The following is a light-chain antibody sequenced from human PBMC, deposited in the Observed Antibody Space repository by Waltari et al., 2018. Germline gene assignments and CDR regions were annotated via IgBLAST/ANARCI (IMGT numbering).Light chain of an antibody. CDR2: SNK. CDR3: AAWDDSLSGPV. J-gene: IGLJ2*01. Sequence: QSVLTQPPSASETPGQMVTISCSGSSSNIESNYVYWYQQIPGTAPKLRIYSNKVRPYGVPDRSLGSKSGTSASLAISGLRSEDEADYDCAAWDDSLSGPVFGGGTKLTVL. CDR1: SSNIESNY. V-gene: IGLV1-47*02.